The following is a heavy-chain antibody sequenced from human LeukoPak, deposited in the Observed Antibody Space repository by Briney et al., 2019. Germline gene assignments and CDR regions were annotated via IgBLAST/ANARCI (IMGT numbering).Heavy chain of an antibody. CDR2: ITPIFNSA. CDR1: GGAFSNFA. D-gene: IGHD4-17*01. CDR3: ARVERTQTTVTLGGYYIMDV. V-gene: IGHV1-69*06. Sequence: SVKVSCKASGGAFSNFAITWVRQAPGQGLEWMGGITPIFNSANYAQRFQGRVTITADKPTSTAYMELSSLTSEDTAVYYCARVERTQTTVTLGGYYIMDVWGKGTMVTVSS. J-gene: IGHJ6*04.